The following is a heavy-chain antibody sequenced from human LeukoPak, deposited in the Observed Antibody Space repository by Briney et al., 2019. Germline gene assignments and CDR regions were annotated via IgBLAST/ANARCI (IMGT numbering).Heavy chain of an antibody. J-gene: IGHJ2*01. V-gene: IGHV6-1*01. Sequence: SQTLSLTCAISGDSVSSNSATWNWIRQSPSRGLEWLGRTYYRSKWYNDYAASVKSRITIKPDTSKNQCSLQLNSVTPEDTAVYYCARDGMAVAVGYFDLWGRGTLVTVSS. CDR2: TYYRSKWYN. D-gene: IGHD6-19*01. CDR3: ARDGMAVAVGYFDL. CDR1: GDSVSSNSAT.